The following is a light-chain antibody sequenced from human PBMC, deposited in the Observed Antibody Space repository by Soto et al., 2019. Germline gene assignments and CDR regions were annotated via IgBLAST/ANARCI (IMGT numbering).Light chain of an antibody. Sequence: QSALTQPASVSGSPGQSITISCTGTGSDVGGYKYVSWYQQLPGNAPKLMIYDVSYRPSGVSDRFSGSKSGNTASLIISGLQAEDEADYYCGSYARRSPFVFGTGTKLTVL. CDR2: DVS. J-gene: IGLJ1*01. CDR3: GSYARRSPFV. V-gene: IGLV2-14*01. CDR1: GSDVGGYKY.